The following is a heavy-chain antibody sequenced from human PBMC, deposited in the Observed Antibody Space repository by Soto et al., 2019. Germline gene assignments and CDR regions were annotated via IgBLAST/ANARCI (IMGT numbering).Heavy chain of an antibody. Sequence: ASVKVSCKASGYTFTSYAMHWVRQAPGQRLEWMGRINAGNGNTKYSQKFQGRVTITRDTSASTAYMELSSLRSEDTAVYYCAKKQSRDYYYYYGMDVWGQGTTVTVSS. V-gene: IGHV1-3*01. CDR2: INAGNGNT. J-gene: IGHJ6*02. CDR1: GYTFTSYA. CDR3: AKKQSRDYYYYYGMDV.